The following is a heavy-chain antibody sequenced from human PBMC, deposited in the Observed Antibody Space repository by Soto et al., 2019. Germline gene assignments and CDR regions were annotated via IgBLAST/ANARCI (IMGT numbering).Heavy chain of an antibody. V-gene: IGHV4-34*01. D-gene: IGHD3-22*01. Sequence: QVQLQQWGAGLLKPSETLSLTCAVYGGSFSGYYWSWIRQPPGKGLEWIGEINHSGSTNYNPSLKHRVTISVYTSKNQLSLKLSSVTAADTAVYYCARTGYYDGSGYDNITYGMDVWGQGTTVTVSS. CDR3: ARTGYYDGSGYDNITYGMDV. CDR1: GGSFSGYY. J-gene: IGHJ6*02. CDR2: INHSGST.